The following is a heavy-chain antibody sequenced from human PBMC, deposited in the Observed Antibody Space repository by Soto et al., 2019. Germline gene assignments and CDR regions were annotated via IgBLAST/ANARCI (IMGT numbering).Heavy chain of an antibody. V-gene: IGHV4-59*01. Sequence: SETLSLTCTVSGGSISSDYWSWIRQPPGKGLEWIGYVYYSGSTNYNPSLKSRVTISIDTSKNQFSLKLSSVIAADTAVYFCARAQIFSGSEPFGQGTLVTVSS. CDR2: VYYSGST. CDR3: ARAQIFSGSEP. D-gene: IGHD5-12*01. J-gene: IGHJ5*02. CDR1: GGSISSDY.